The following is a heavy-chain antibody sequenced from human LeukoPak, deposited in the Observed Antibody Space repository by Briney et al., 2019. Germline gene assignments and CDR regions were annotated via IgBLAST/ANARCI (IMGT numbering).Heavy chain of an antibody. V-gene: IGHV3-23*01. CDR2: ISGSGGST. J-gene: IGHJ4*02. CDR3: AKVPSAHYDILTGYLDY. Sequence: GGSLRLSCAAFGFTFSSYAMSWVRQAPGKGLEWVSAISGSGGSTYYADSVKGRFTISRDNSKNTLYLQMNSLRAEDTAVYYCAKVPSAHYDILTGYLDYWGQGTLVTVSS. D-gene: IGHD3-9*01. CDR1: GFTFSSYA.